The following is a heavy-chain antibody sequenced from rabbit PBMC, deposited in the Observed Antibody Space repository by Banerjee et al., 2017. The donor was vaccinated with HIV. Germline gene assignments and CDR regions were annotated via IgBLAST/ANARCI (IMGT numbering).Heavy chain of an antibody. CDR2: IYGGSGGYT. V-gene: IGHV1S45*01. D-gene: IGHD1-1*01. Sequence: QQQLEESGGGLVQPEGSLTLTCTASGFSFGSSYYMCWVRQAPGKGLEWIACIYGGSGGYTYYASWAKGRFTISKTSSTTVTLQMTSLTAADTATYFCARERPSTSGCWDLWGPGTLVTVS. CDR3: ARERPSTSGCWDL. CDR1: GFSFGSSYY. J-gene: IGHJ6*01.